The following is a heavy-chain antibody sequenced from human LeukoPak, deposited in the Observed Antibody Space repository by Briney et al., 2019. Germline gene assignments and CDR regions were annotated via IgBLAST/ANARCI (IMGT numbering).Heavy chain of an antibody. CDR1: GFTFGDYA. V-gene: IGHV3-49*04. D-gene: IGHD2-15*01. CDR2: IRSKAYGGTT. Sequence: PGGSLRLSCTASGFTFGDYAMSWVRQAPGKGLEWVGFIRSKAYGGTTEYAASVKGRFTISRDDSKSIAYLQMNSLKTEDTAVYYCTREYCSGGSCYAYYYYMDVWGKGTTVTISS. CDR3: TREYCSGGSCYAYYYYMDV. J-gene: IGHJ6*03.